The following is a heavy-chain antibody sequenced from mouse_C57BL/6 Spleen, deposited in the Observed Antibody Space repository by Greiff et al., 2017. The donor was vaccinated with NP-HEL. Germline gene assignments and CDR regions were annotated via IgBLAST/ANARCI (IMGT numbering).Heavy chain of an antibody. CDR2: ISSGGSYT. D-gene: IGHD2-5*01. Sequence: EVKLVESGGDLVKPGGSLKLSCAASGFTFSSYGMSWVRQTPDKRLEWVATISSGGSYTYYPDSVKGRFTISRDNAKNTLYLQMSSLKSEDTAMYYCAKADSNYGFDYWGQGTTLTVSS. V-gene: IGHV5-6*01. CDR3: AKADSNYGFDY. CDR1: GFTFSSYG. J-gene: IGHJ2*01.